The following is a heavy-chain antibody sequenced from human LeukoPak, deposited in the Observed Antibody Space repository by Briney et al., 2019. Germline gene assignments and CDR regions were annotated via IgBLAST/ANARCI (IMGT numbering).Heavy chain of an antibody. D-gene: IGHD4-17*01. CDR2: ISSSSSTI. Sequence: PGGSLRLSCAASGFTFSSYSMNWVRQAPGKGLEWVSYISSSSSTIYYADSVKGRFTVSRDNAKNSLYLQMNSLRAEDTAVYYCARAYGDSYYYYYYYMDVWGKGTTVTVSS. J-gene: IGHJ6*03. CDR1: GFTFSSYS. CDR3: ARAYGDSYYYYYYYMDV. V-gene: IGHV3-48*04.